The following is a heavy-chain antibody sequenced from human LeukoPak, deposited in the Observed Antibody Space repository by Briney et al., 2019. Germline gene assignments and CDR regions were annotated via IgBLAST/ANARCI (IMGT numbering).Heavy chain of an antibody. Sequence: PGESLRLSCAASGFTFNNYWMHWVRQAPGKGLVWVSRIKSDGSSTNYADFVEGRFTISRDNAKNTLYLQMNNLRAEDTAVYYCSGGGSGWYSNYWGQGTLVTVSS. CDR3: SGGGSGWYSNY. D-gene: IGHD6-19*01. J-gene: IGHJ4*02. CDR1: GFTFNNYW. CDR2: IKSDGSST. V-gene: IGHV3-74*01.